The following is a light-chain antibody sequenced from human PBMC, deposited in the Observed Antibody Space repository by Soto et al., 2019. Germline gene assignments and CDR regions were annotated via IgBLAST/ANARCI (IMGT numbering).Light chain of an antibody. CDR2: DVS. Sequence: QSVLTQPASVSGSPGQSITISCTGTSSDVGGYNYVSWYQQHPGKAPKLMIYDVSNRPSGVSNRFSGSKSGNTASLTISGLQAEDAADYYCSSYRSSSKMVFGTGTKLTVL. CDR3: SSYRSSSKMV. V-gene: IGLV2-14*03. J-gene: IGLJ1*01. CDR1: SSDVGGYNY.